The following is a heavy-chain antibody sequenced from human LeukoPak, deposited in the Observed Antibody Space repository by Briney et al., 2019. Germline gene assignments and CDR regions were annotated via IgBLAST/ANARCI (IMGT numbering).Heavy chain of an antibody. V-gene: IGHV4-38-2*01. J-gene: IGHJ4*02. Sequence: KPSETLSLTCAVSGYSISSGYYWGCIRQPPGQGLEWIGSIYHSGSTYYNPSLKSRVTISLDTSKNQFPLKLSSVTAADTAVYYCARSYGSSWYKAHWGQGTLVTVSS. CDR2: IYHSGST. CDR1: GYSISSGYY. CDR3: ARSYGSSWYKAH. D-gene: IGHD6-13*01.